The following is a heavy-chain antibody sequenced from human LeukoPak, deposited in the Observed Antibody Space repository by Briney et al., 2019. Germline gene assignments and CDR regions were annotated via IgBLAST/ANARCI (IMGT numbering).Heavy chain of an antibody. Sequence: ASVTVSCKASGYTFTGYYMHWVRQAPGQGLEWMGWINPNSGGTNYAQKFQGRVTITRDTSTSTAYMELSGLSLDDTDVYYCAREGHWGDSDYCGQGTLVTVSS. D-gene: IGHD7-27*01. CDR3: AREGHWGDSDY. J-gene: IGHJ4*02. CDR1: GYTFTGYY. V-gene: IGHV1-2*02. CDR2: INPNSGGT.